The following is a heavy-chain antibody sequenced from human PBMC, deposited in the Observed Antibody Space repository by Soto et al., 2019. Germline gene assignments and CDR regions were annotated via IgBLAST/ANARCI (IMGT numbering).Heavy chain of an antibody. J-gene: IGHJ6*02. CDR1: GYIFTDHY. CDR2: INPISGDT. Sequence: QVQLVQSGAEVKKPGASVKVSCKASGYIFTDHYIHWVRQAPGQGLEWMGWINPISGDTDYTQKFKGRVIMTRDTSILTAYMDLSRLKSDDTAVYYCARGRRSPYGVEVLGQGTKVNVS. CDR3: ARGRRSPYGVEV. D-gene: IGHD3-16*01. V-gene: IGHV1-2*02.